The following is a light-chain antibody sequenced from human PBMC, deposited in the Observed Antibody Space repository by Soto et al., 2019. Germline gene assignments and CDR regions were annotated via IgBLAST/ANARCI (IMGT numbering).Light chain of an antibody. CDR3: CSYAGIYSYV. CDR1: ISDVGRYDY. Sequence: QSALTQPRSVSGSPGQSVTIACTGTISDVGRYDYVSWYQQHPGEAPKLVVYDVTKRPSGVPDRFSGSKSGNTASLTISGLQAEDEADYYCCSYAGIYSYVFGTGTKLTVL. J-gene: IGLJ1*01. V-gene: IGLV2-11*01. CDR2: DVT.